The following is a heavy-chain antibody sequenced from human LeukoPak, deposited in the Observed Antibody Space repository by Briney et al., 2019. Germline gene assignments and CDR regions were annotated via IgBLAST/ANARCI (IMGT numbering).Heavy chain of an antibody. V-gene: IGHV3-23*01. Sequence: PGGSLRLSCAASGFTFSSYAMSWVRQAPGKGLEWVSAISGSGGSTYYADSVKGRFTISRDNSKNTLYLQMNSLRAEDTAVYYCAKSYYDFWSGPPIGTDVWGKGTTVTVSS. CDR3: AKSYYDFWSGPPIGTDV. CDR2: ISGSGGST. CDR1: GFTFSSYA. D-gene: IGHD3-3*01. J-gene: IGHJ6*04.